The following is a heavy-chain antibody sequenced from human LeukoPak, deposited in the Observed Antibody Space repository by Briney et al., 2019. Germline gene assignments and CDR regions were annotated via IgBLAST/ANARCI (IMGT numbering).Heavy chain of an antibody. CDR2: INPNSGGT. Sequence: ASVKVSCKASGYTFTGYYMHWVRQAPGQGLEWMGRINPNSGGTNYAQKFQGRVTMTRDKSISTAYMELSRLRSDDTAVYYCARATIAVAGKGYYYYYMDVWGKGTTVTVSS. J-gene: IGHJ6*03. CDR1: GYTFTGYY. D-gene: IGHD6-19*01. CDR3: ARATIAVAGKGYYYYYMDV. V-gene: IGHV1-2*06.